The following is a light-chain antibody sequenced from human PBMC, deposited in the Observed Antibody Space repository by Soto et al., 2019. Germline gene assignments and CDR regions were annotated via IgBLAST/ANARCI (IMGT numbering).Light chain of an antibody. V-gene: IGLV2-8*01. CDR3: SSFAGNNNLV. CDR1: SSDVGGYNY. J-gene: IGLJ2*01. Sequence: QSVLIQPPSASGSPGQSVTISCTGTSSDVGGYNYVSWYQQHPGKAPKLMISEVSKRPSGVPDRFSGSKSGNTASLTVSGLQAEDEADYYCSSFAGNNNLVFGGGTQLTVL. CDR2: EVS.